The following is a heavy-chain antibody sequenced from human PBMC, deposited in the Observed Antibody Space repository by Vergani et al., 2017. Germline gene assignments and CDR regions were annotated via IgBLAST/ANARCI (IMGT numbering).Heavy chain of an antibody. D-gene: IGHD6-25*01. CDR1: GGSFSGYF. J-gene: IGHJ6*02. Sequence: QVPLQQWGAGLLKPSETLSLTCAVYGGSFSGYFWSWLRQPPGKGLEWLGEVNHSGSTIYNPSLKSRVTISVDTSKNQFSLKLSSVTAADTAVYYCARGKRVPYYYYYGMDVWGQGTTVTVSS. V-gene: IGHV4-34*01. CDR3: ARGKRVPYYYYYGMDV. CDR2: VNHSGST.